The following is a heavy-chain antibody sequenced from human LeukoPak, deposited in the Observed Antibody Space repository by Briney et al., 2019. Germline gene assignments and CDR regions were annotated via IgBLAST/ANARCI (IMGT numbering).Heavy chain of an antibody. J-gene: IGHJ3*02. Sequence: GRSLRLSCAASGFTFSSYAMRWVRKAPGKGLDWVAVISYDGSNKYYADSVKGRFTISRDNSKNTLYLQMNSLRAEDTAVYYCARSYGDYGSAFDIWGQGTMVTVSS. D-gene: IGHD4-17*01. CDR3: ARSYGDYGSAFDI. CDR2: ISYDGSNK. CDR1: GFTFSSYA. V-gene: IGHV3-30*04.